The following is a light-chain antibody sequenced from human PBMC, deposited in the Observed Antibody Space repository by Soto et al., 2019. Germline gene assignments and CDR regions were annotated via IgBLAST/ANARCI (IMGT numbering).Light chain of an antibody. CDR3: SSYRRGSTYG. Sequence: QSVLTQPASVSGPPGQSITVSCTGTSSDVGGYNYVSWYQQHPGKAPRLMIYDVTNRPSGVSDRFSGSKSGNTASLTFSGLQAEDEADYYCSSYRRGSTYGFGTGTKVTVL. V-gene: IGLV2-14*03. J-gene: IGLJ1*01. CDR1: SSDVGGYNY. CDR2: DVT.